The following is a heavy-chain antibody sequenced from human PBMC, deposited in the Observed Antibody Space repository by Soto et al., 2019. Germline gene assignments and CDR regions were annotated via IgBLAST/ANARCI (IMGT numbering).Heavy chain of an antibody. CDR1: GFTFSSYG. CDR2: ISYDGSNK. CDR3: AKDWDLEYSSSILPSY. J-gene: IGHJ4*02. D-gene: IGHD6-6*01. V-gene: IGHV3-30*18. Sequence: GGSLRLSCAASGFTFSSYGMHWVRQAPGKGLEWVAVISYDGSNKYYADSVKGRFTISRDNSKNTLYLQMNSLRAEDTAVYYCAKDWDLEYSSSILPSYWGQGTLVTVSS.